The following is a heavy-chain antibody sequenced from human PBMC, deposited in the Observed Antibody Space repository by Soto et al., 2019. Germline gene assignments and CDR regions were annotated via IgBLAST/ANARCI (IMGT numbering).Heavy chain of an antibody. Sequence: SETLSLTCTVSGGSISSYYWSWIRQPPGKGLEWIGYIYYSGSTNYNPSLKSRVTISVDTSKNQFSLKLSSVTAADTDVYYCARLSDAFDIWGQGTMVTVSS. V-gene: IGHV4-59*08. CDR3: ARLSDAFDI. J-gene: IGHJ3*02. CDR1: GGSISSYY. CDR2: IYYSGST.